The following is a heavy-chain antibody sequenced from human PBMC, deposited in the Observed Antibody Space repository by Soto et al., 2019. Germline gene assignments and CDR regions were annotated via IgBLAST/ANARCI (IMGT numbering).Heavy chain of an antibody. CDR3: ARGPIAYCGGDCYSRLDY. CDR1: GFTFSSYG. CDR2: IWYDGSNK. J-gene: IGHJ4*02. V-gene: IGHV3-33*01. Sequence: QVQLVESGGGVVQPGRSLRLSCAASGFTFSSYGMHWVRQAPGKGLEWVSVIWYDGSNKYYADYVKGRFTISRDNSTNTMYLQMNSLRAEDTAVYCCARGPIAYCGGDCYSRLDYWGQGTLVTVSS. D-gene: IGHD2-21*02.